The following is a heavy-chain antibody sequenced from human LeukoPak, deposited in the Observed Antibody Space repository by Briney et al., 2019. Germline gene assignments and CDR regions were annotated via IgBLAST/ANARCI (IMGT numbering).Heavy chain of an antibody. CDR2: ISWNSGSI. Sequence: GRSLRLSCAASGFTFDDYAMHWVRQAPGKGLEWASGISWNSGSIGYADSVKGRFTISRDNAKNSLYLQMNSLRAEDTALYYCAKVATAGYFDYWGQGTLVTVSS. CDR3: AKVATAGYFDY. CDR1: GFTFDDYA. V-gene: IGHV3-9*01. J-gene: IGHJ4*02. D-gene: IGHD6-13*01.